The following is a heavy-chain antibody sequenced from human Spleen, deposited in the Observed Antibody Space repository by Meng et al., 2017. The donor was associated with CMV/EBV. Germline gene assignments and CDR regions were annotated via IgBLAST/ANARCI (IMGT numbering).Heavy chain of an antibody. CDR2: ISGSGGST. V-gene: IGHV3-23*01. CDR1: GFTFSDAR. D-gene: IGHD6-13*01. J-gene: IGHJ6*02. CDR3: ARGAAAQGDYYGMDV. Sequence: GESLKISCAASGFTFSDARMNWVRQAPGKGLEWVSAISGSGGSTYYADSVKGRFTISRDNSKNTLYLQMNSLRAEDTAVYYCARGAAAQGDYYGMDVWGQGTTVTVSS.